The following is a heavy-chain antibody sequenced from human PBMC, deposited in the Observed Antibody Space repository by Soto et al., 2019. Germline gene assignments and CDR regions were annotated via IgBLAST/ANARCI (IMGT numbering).Heavy chain of an antibody. Sequence: EVQLVESGGGLVQPGESLRLSCAASGFTFSRYWMHWVRQGPGKGLVWVARITNDGRSTGYADSVKVRFTISRDNAKNTLYLQINSLRAEDTAVYYCARDGDGDYPVDYWGQGTLVTVSS. CDR2: ITNDGRST. J-gene: IGHJ4*02. CDR1: GFTFSRYW. V-gene: IGHV3-74*01. D-gene: IGHD4-17*01. CDR3: ARDGDGDYPVDY.